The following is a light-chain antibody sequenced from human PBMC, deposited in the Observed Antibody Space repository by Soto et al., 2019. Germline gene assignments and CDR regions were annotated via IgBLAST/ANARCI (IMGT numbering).Light chain of an antibody. V-gene: IGLV2-8*01. CDR3: TSYAGSNIPVL. Sequence: QSALTQPPSASGSPGQSVTISCTGTSSDVGGYNFVSWYQQHPGKAPKLMIYDVTERLSGVPDRFSGSKSGNTASLTVSGLQGEDEADYYCTSYAGSNIPVLFGGGTKLTVL. CDR1: SSDVGGYNF. CDR2: DVT. J-gene: IGLJ2*01.